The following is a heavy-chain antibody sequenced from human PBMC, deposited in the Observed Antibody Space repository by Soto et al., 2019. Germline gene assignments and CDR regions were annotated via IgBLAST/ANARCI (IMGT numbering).Heavy chain of an antibody. V-gene: IGHV4-59*01. CDR1: GGSISSYY. CDR2: IYYSGST. CDR3: ARDGYYDSSGYYYDY. Sequence: QVQLQESGPGLVKPSETLSLTCTDSGGSISSYYWSWIRQPPGKGLEWIGYIYYSGSTNYNPSLKSRVTISVDTSKNQFSLKLSSVTAADTAVYYCARDGYYDSSGYYYDYWGQGTLVTVSS. D-gene: IGHD3-22*01. J-gene: IGHJ4*02.